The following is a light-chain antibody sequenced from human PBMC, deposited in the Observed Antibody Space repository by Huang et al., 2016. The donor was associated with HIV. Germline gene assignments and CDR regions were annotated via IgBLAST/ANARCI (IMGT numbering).Light chain of an antibody. J-gene: IGKJ2*01. Sequence: DIQMTQAPPSLSAAVGDRVIITCRASQIINKYLNWYQQMPGRAPKLLMSGASSLQGGVSSRFSGSGSGTDFTLTIRDLQPEDTATYHCQQSYNIPRTFGQGTLLEI. CDR3: QQSYNIPRT. CDR2: GAS. V-gene: IGKV1-39*01. CDR1: QIINKY.